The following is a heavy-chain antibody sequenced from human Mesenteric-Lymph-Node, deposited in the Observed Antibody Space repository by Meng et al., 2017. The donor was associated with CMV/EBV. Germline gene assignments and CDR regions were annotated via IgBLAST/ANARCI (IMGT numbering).Heavy chain of an antibody. CDR1: GFNFDNYA. J-gene: IGHJ4*02. D-gene: IGHD6-13*01. CDR2: ISGNGETT. V-gene: IGHV3-23*01. CDR3: AKEEGAAAAGTAIDY. Sequence: GGSLRLSCAASGFNFDNYAMNWVRQAPGKGLEWVSVISGNGETTFYAESVKGRFTISRDNSKNTLYLQMNSLRAEDTAVYYCAKEEGAAAAGTAIDYWGQGTLVTVSS.